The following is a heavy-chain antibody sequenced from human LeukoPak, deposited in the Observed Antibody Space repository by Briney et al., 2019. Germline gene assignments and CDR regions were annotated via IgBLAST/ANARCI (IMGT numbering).Heavy chain of an antibody. D-gene: IGHD4-17*01. V-gene: IGHV3-30*18. CDR2: ISYDGSNK. Sequence: GGSLRLSCAASGFTFSSYGMHWVRQTPGKGLEWVAVISYDGSNKYYADSVKGRFTVSRDNSKNTLYLQMNSLRAEDTAVYYCAKCRWDYGDLFDDWGQGTLVTVSS. CDR1: GFTFSSYG. J-gene: IGHJ5*02. CDR3: AKCRWDYGDLFDD.